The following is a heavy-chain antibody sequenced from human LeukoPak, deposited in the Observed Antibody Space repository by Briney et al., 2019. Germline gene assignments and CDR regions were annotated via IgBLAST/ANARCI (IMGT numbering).Heavy chain of an antibody. CDR1: GFTFSRYW. CDR3: AKASYYYDSSGYYFDY. D-gene: IGHD3-22*01. CDR2: INSDGRST. Sequence: GGSLRLSCVASGFTFSRYWMHWVRQAPGKGLVWVSRINSDGRSTNYADSVKGRFSISRDNAENTLYLQMNSLRVEDTAVYYCAKASYYYDSSGYYFDYWGQGTLVTVSS. V-gene: IGHV3-74*01. J-gene: IGHJ4*02.